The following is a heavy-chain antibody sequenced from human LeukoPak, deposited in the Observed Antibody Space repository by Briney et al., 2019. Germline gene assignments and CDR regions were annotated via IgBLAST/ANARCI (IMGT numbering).Heavy chain of an antibody. CDR2: ISSSSSYI. Sequence: GESLRLSCAASGFTFSSYSMNWVRQAPGKGLEWVSSISSSSSYIYYADSVKGRFTISRDNAKNSLYLQMNSLRAEDTAVYYCARDKGGYKDFDYWGQGTLVTVSS. V-gene: IGHV3-21*01. CDR1: GFTFSSYS. J-gene: IGHJ4*02. CDR3: ARDKGGYKDFDY. D-gene: IGHD5-24*01.